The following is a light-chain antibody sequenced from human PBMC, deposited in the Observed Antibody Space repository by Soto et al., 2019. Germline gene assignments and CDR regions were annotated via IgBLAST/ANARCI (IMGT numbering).Light chain of an antibody. CDR3: QQFDDLPLT. CDR2: DAS. J-gene: IGKJ4*01. V-gene: IGKV1-33*01. Sequence: DIQMTQSPSSLSASVGDRVTITCRASQSIKKYLNWYQQKAHKVPKLLIHDASTLATGVPSRFTGSGSGTDFTLTINSLQPEDVATYYCQQFDDLPLTFGGGTKVDIK. CDR1: QSIKKY.